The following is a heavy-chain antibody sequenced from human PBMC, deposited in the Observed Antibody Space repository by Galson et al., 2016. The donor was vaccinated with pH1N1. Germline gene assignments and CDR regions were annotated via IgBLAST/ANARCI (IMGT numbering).Heavy chain of an antibody. CDR2: INSRGTST. Sequence: SLRLSCAGSGFTFSGYSMDWVRQAPGRGPEWISYINSRGTSTIYSESVKGRFTVSRDNGKNSLYLEMNTLRVEDTAVYYCARDLSGFTYGYMSSYFDLWGQGALVIVSP. CDR1: GFTFSGYS. J-gene: IGHJ4*02. D-gene: IGHD5-18*01. CDR3: ARDLSGFTYGYMSSYFDL. V-gene: IGHV3-48*04.